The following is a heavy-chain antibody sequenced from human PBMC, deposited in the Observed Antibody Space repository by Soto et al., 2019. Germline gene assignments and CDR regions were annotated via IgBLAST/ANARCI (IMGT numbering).Heavy chain of an antibody. Sequence: LSLTCAVYGGSFSGYYWSWIRQPPGKGLEWIGEINHSGSTNYNPSLKSRVTISVDTSKNQFSLKLSSVTAADTAVYYCARIQSGDFDYWGQGTLVTVSS. CDR3: ARIQSGDFDY. J-gene: IGHJ4*02. CDR1: GGSFSGYY. CDR2: INHSGST. D-gene: IGHD2-15*01. V-gene: IGHV4-34*01.